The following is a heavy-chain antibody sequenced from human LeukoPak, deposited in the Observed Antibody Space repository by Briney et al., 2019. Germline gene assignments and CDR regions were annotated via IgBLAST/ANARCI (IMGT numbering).Heavy chain of an antibody. D-gene: IGHD5/OR15-5a*01. CDR3: ARHLGMSTLDY. V-gene: IGHV4-39*01. CDR1: GGSISSSSKY. J-gene: IGHJ4*02. Sequence: SETLSLTCTVSGGSISSSSKYWGWIRQSPGKGLEWIGNFFYSGSTYCNPSLKSRVTISVDTSKNQFSLNLRSVTAADTAVYYCARHLGMSTLDYRGQGTLVTVSS. CDR2: FFYSGST.